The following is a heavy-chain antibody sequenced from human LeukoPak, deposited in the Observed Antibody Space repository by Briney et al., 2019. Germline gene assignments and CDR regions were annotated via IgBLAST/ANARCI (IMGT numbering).Heavy chain of an antibody. V-gene: IGHV3-23*01. CDR1: GFTFSSYG. CDR2: LTNSGGTT. D-gene: IGHD3-22*01. J-gene: IGHJ4*02. CDR3: AKSPLDTSLTIYFDY. Sequence: GGSLRLSCAASGFTFSSYGMHWVRQAPDKGLEWVSALTNSGGTTYYAGSVKGRFTISRDNSKNTLYLQMNSLRAEDTAIYYCAKSPLDTSLTIYFDYWGQGTLVTVSS.